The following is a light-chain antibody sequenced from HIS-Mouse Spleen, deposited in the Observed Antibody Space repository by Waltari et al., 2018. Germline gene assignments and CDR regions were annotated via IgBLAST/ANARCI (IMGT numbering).Light chain of an antibody. J-gene: IGLJ2*01. V-gene: IGLV3-1*01. CDR3: QAWDSSTDVV. CDR1: KLGDKY. Sequence: SYELTQPPSVSVSPGQTASITCSGDKLGDKYACWYQQKPGQSPVLVIYQDSKRPSGIPERVYGSNSGNTATLTISGTQAMDEADYYCQAWDSSTDVVFGGGTKLTVL. CDR2: QDS.